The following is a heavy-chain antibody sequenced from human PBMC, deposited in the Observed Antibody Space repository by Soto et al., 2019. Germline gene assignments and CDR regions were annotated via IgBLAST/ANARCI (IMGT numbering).Heavy chain of an antibody. Sequence: GGSLXLSCAASGFXFSSYAMSWVRQAPGKGLEWVSAISGSGGSTYYADSVKGRFTISRDNSKNTLYLQMNSLRAEDTAVYYCAKAPIDYSSSPNFDYWGQGTLVNVSS. CDR1: GFXFSSYA. CDR3: AKAPIDYSSSPNFDY. J-gene: IGHJ4*02. V-gene: IGHV3-23*01. CDR2: ISGSGGST. D-gene: IGHD6-6*01.